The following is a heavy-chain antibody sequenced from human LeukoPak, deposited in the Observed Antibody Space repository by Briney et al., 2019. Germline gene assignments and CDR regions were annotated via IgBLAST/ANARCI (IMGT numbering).Heavy chain of an antibody. J-gene: IGHJ6*04. CDR3: ARRLGDYYYYGMDV. V-gene: IGHV3-7*03. CDR1: GFTFSSYW. Sequence: GGSLRLSCEASGFTFSSYWMSWVRQAPGKGLEWVANIKQDGSEKYYVDSVKGRFTISRDNAKNSLYLQMNSLRAEDTAVYYCARRLGDYYYYGMDVWGKGTTVTVSS. D-gene: IGHD4-11*01. CDR2: IKQDGSEK.